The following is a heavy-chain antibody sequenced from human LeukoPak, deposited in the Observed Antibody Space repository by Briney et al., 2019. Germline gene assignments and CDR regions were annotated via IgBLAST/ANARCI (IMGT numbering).Heavy chain of an antibody. J-gene: IGHJ4*02. CDR2: INWNGGST. CDR1: GFTFDDYG. D-gene: IGHD3-22*01. CDR3: ASAQPVGYDSSGYYTPPLD. Sequence: GGSLRLSCAASGFTFDDYGMSWVRQAPGKGLEWVSGINWNGGSTGYADSVKGRFTISRDNAKNSLYLQMNSLRAEDTALYYCASAQPVGYDSSGYYTPPLDWGQGTLVTVSS. V-gene: IGHV3-20*04.